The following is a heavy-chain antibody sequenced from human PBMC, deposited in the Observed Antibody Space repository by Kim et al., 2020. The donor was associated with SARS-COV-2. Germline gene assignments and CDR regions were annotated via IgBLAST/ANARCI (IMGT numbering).Heavy chain of an antibody. J-gene: IGHJ4*02. CDR1: GFTFSDYY. Sequence: GGSLRLSCAASGFTFSDYYMSWIRQAPGKGLEWVSHITPRSGDTNYADSVKGRFTISRDNAKNSLYLQMNSLRAEDTAVYYCARIRYSSRYFEYWGQGTLVTVSS. D-gene: IGHD6-13*01. CDR2: ITPRSGDT. CDR3: ARIRYSSRYFEY. V-gene: IGHV3-11*06.